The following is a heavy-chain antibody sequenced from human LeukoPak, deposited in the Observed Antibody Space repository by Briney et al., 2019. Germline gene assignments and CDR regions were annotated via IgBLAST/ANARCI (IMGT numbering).Heavy chain of an antibody. V-gene: IGHV4-39*07. CDR1: GGSISSSSYY. J-gene: IGHJ5*02. CDR3: ARDQADYDILTGRHNWFDH. CDR2: IYYSGST. D-gene: IGHD3-9*01. Sequence: SETLSLTCTVSGGSISSSSYYWGWIRQPPGKGLERIGSIYYSGSTYYNPSLKSRVTISVDTSKNQSSLKVSSVTAADTAVYYCARDQADYDILTGRHNWFDHWGQGTLVTVSS.